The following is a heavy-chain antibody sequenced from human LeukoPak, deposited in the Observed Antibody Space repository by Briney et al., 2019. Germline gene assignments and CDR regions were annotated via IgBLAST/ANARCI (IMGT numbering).Heavy chain of an antibody. CDR2: IYYSGST. D-gene: IGHD3/OR15-3a*01. CDR1: GGSISSSSYY. CDR3: ARQTRGPSFDY. Sequence: SETLSLTCTVSGGSISSSSYYWGWIRQPPGKGLEWIGSIYYSGSTYYNPSLKSRVTISVDTSKNQFSLKLSSVTAADTAVYYCARQTRGPSFDYWGQGTLVTVSS. J-gene: IGHJ4*02. V-gene: IGHV4-39*01.